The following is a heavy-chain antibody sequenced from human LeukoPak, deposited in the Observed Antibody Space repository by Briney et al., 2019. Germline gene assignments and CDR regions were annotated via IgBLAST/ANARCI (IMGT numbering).Heavy chain of an antibody. V-gene: IGHV3-30-3*01. CDR1: GFTFSNYA. CDR2: ISDDGSRQ. Sequence: LVESGGGVVQPGRSLRLSCAAPGFTFSNYAIHWGRQAPGKGLEWVAFISDDGSRQHYADSVKGRFTISRDNSKNTLNLQMNSLRAEDTAVYYCVKDRTGTYTLDYWGQGTLVTVSS. J-gene: IGHJ4*02. D-gene: IGHD3-10*01. CDR3: VKDRTGTYTLDY.